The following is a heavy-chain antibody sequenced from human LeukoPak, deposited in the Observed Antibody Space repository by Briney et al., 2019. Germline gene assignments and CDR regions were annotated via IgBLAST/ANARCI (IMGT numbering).Heavy chain of an antibody. CDR2: IIPIFGTA. D-gene: IGHD5-24*01. V-gene: IGHV1-69*13. Sequence: ASVKVSCKASGGTFISYAISRVRQAPGQGLEWMGGIIPIFGTANYAQKFQGRVTITADESTSTAYMELSSLRSEDTAVYYCARVRDGYRYYYYGMDVWGQGTTVTVSS. J-gene: IGHJ6*02. CDR1: GGTFISYA. CDR3: ARVRDGYRYYYYGMDV.